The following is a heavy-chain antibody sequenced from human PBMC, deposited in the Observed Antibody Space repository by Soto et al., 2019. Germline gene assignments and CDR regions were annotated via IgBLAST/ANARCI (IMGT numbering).Heavy chain of an antibody. CDR1: GGSFSGYY. CDR2: INHSGST. CDR3: SSGCSSCRMEA. D-gene: IGHD6-19*01. Sequence: PSETLSLTCAVYGGSFSGYYWSWIRQPPGKGLEWMGEINHSGSTNYNPSLKSRGTISVDTAKNQFSLKLSSVTAADTAVYYCSSGCSSCRMEAWGKETRVTVSS. J-gene: IGHJ6*03. V-gene: IGHV4-34*01.